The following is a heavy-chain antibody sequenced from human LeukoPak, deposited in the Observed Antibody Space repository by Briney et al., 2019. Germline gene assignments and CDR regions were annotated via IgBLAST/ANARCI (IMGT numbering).Heavy chain of an antibody. V-gene: IGHV4-59*08. Sequence: SETLSLTCTVSGASVSSHYWSWIRQPPGKGLEWIGYIYYSGSTNYNPSLKSRVTISVDTSKNQFSLKLSSVTAADTAVYYCARWYYYDSSGYYRSGYFDYWGQGTLVTVSS. CDR1: GASVSSHY. D-gene: IGHD3-22*01. CDR2: IYYSGST. CDR3: ARWYYYDSSGYYRSGYFDY. J-gene: IGHJ4*02.